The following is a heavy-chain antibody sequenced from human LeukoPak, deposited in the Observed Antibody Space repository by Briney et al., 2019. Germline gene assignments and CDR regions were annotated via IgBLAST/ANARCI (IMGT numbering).Heavy chain of an antibody. CDR1: GFTFSSYW. Sequence: PGGSLRLSCAASGFTFSSYWMSWVRQAPGKGLEWVANIKQDGSEKYYVDSVKGRFTISRDNAKNSLYLQMNSLRAEDTAVYYCARPYGTYYYYGMDVWGQGTTVTVSS. CDR2: IKQDGSEK. D-gene: IGHD4-17*01. CDR3: ARPYGTYYYYGMDV. J-gene: IGHJ6*02. V-gene: IGHV3-7*01.